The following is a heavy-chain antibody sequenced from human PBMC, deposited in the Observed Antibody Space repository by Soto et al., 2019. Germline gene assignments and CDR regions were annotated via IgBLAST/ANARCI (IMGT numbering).Heavy chain of an antibody. D-gene: IGHD3-3*01. J-gene: IGHJ5*02. Sequence: QVQLVQSGAEVKKPGASVKVSCEASGYTFTSYGISWVRQAPGQGLEWMGWISAYNGNTNYAQKLQGRVTMTTDTSTSTAYMELRSLRSDDTAVYYCARGDYDFWSGPRGAGWFDPWGQGTLVTVSS. CDR3: ARGDYDFWSGPRGAGWFDP. V-gene: IGHV1-18*01. CDR1: GYTFTSYG. CDR2: ISAYNGNT.